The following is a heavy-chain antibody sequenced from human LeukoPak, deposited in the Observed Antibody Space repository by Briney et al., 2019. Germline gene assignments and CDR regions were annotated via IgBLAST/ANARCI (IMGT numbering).Heavy chain of an antibody. V-gene: IGHV3-53*01. J-gene: IGHJ3*02. D-gene: IGHD3-22*01. CDR2: IFSGGGR. CDR1: GFTFSNAW. Sequence: GGSLRLSCAASGFTFSNAWMSWVRQAPGKGLDWVSVIFSGGGRNYADSVKGRFTISRDNSKNTLYLQMNSLRAEDTAVYYCAGYYGTSGSHAFDIWGQGTMVTVSS. CDR3: AGYYGTSGSHAFDI.